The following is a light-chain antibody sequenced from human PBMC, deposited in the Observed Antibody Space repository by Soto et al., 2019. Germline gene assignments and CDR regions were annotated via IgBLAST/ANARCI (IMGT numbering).Light chain of an antibody. V-gene: IGKV2-28*01. CDR3: MQSQQTPQT. CDR1: QSLLQSNGYNY. Sequence: DIVMTQSPLSLPVTPGEPASISCSSSQSLLQSNGYNYLDWYQQKPGQSPQLLIYFGSYRASGVPDRFSGRGSGTDYTLKIRRVEAEDVGVYYCMQSQQTPQTFGQGTKVEIK. J-gene: IGKJ1*01. CDR2: FGS.